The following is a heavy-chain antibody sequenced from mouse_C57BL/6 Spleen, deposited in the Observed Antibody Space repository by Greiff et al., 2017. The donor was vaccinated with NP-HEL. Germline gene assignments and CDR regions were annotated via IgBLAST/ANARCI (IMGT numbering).Heavy chain of an antibody. CDR1: GYAFSSSW. D-gene: IGHD1-1*01. CDR2: IYPGDGDT. CDR3: ARSTVVAPYYAMDD. V-gene: IGHV1-82*01. Sequence: QVQLQQSGPELVKPGASVKISCQASGYAFSSSWMNWVKQRPGKGLEWIGRIYPGDGDTNYNGKFKGKATLTADKSSSTAYMQLSSLTSEDSAVYFCARSTVVAPYYAMDDWGQGTSVTVSS. J-gene: IGHJ4*01.